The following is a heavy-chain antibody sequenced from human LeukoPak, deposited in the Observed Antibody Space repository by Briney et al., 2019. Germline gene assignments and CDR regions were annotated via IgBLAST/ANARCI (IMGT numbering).Heavy chain of an antibody. V-gene: IGHV4-39*01. CDR2: ISYSGST. J-gene: IGHJ6*03. CDR3: GSFVNDFSSGLYTVGYYYMDV. CDR1: GASISRSRDY. Sequence: SETLSLTCTVSGASISRSRDYWGWIRQTPGKGLEWIGSISYSGSTQYNPSLKSRLTIFVDTSKSQFSLELTSVTAADTTVFYCGSFVNDFSSGLYTVGYYYMDVWGKGTTVTVSS. D-gene: IGHD3-3*01.